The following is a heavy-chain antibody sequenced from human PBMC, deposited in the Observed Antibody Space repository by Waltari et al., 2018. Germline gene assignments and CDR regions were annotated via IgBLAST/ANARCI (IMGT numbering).Heavy chain of an antibody. CDR3: AGDRAIGLFFDY. D-gene: IGHD2-2*01. J-gene: IGHJ4*02. CDR2: VQHSGKT. Sequence: QVQLQESGQGLVKPSGTLYLTCAVSGDSVSGNYWWSWVRQSPEKGLEWIGQVQHSGKTHYKPAIQSRVTLSVDSPENQFSLTVKSVTAADTAVYYCAGDRAIGLFFDYWGRGTLVTVSS. CDR1: GDSVSGNYW. V-gene: IGHV4-4*02.